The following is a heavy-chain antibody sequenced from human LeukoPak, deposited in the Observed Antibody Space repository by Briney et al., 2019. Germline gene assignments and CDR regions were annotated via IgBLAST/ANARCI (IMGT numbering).Heavy chain of an antibody. D-gene: IGHD6-6*01. Sequence: PSETLSLTCNVSNGSITSYYWGWVRQPPGKGLEFIGYIHYSGSINYNPSLKSRVAISAEKSKNQFSLKLSSVTAADTALYFCVKSIASRGEIVFDSWGQGTMVTVSS. CDR1: NGSITSYY. CDR3: VKSIASRGEIVFDS. CDR2: IHYSGSI. V-gene: IGHV4-59*01. J-gene: IGHJ3*02.